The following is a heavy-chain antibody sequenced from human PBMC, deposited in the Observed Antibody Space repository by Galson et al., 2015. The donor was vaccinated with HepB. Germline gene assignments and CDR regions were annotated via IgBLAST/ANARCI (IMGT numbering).Heavy chain of an antibody. CDR2: ISYDGSNK. J-gene: IGHJ4*02. Sequence: SLRLSCAASGFTFSSYAMHWVRQAPGKGLEWVAVISYDGSNKYYADSAKGRFTISRDNSKNTLYLQMNSLRAEDTAVYYCARVGPLEGVTTPNFDYWGQGTLVTVSS. V-gene: IGHV3-30-3*01. D-gene: IGHD4-17*01. CDR3: ARVGPLEGVTTPNFDY. CDR1: GFTFSSYA.